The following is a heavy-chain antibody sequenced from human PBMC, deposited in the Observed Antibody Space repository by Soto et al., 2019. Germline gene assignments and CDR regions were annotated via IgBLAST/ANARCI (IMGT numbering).Heavy chain of an antibody. CDR1: GGSISSGDYY. CDR2: IYYSGST. CDR3: ARGRVLRFLEWFPRFDP. Sequence: SETLSLTCTVSGGSISSGDYYWSWIRQPPGKGLEWIGYIYYSGSTYYNPSLKSRVTISVDTSKNQFSLKLSSVTAADTAVYYCARGRVLRFLEWFPRFDPGGQETLVTVSS. V-gene: IGHV4-30-4*01. D-gene: IGHD3-3*01. J-gene: IGHJ5*02.